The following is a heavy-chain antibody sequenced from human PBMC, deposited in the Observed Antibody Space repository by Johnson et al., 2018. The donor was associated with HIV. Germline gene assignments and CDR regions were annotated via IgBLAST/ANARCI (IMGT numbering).Heavy chain of an antibody. Sequence: MLLVESGGGVVQPGGSLRLSCAASGFTFSSYDMHWVRQATGKGLEWVSAIGTAGDTYYPGSVKGRFTISRENAKNSLYLQMNSLRAGDTAVYYCAKTAAADAFDIWGQGTMVTVSS. J-gene: IGHJ3*02. CDR1: GFTFSSYD. CDR2: IGTAGDT. D-gene: IGHD2-2*01. CDR3: AKTAAADAFDI. V-gene: IGHV3-13*01.